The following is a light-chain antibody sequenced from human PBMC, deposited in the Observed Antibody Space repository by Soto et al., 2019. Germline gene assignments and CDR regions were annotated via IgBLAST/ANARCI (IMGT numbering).Light chain of an antibody. Sequence: QSALTQPRSVSGSPGQSVTISCTGTSSDVGGYNYVSWYQHHPGKAPKLIIYDVSERPSGVPDRFSGSKSDNTASLTISGLQAEDEADYYCCSYAGSYTFSYVFGTGTKLTVL. J-gene: IGLJ1*01. V-gene: IGLV2-11*01. CDR3: CSYAGSYTFSYV. CDR2: DVS. CDR1: SSDVGGYNY.